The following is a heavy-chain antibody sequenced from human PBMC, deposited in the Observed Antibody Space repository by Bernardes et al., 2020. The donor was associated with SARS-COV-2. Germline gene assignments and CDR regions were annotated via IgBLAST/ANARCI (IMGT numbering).Heavy chain of an antibody. V-gene: IGHV3-21*01. J-gene: IGHJ6*02. CDR2: FTGSERFI. D-gene: IGHD3-22*01. CDR1: GFSFSRYS. Sequence: GGSLRLSCAASGFSFSRYSVNWVRQAPGKGLEWVSSFTGSERFISYADSVKGRFSVSRDNAKNSLDLQMNSLRAEDTAVYYCAREVFTLIGTRFYYYGMDVWGQGTSVTVSS. CDR3: AREVFTLIGTRFYYYGMDV.